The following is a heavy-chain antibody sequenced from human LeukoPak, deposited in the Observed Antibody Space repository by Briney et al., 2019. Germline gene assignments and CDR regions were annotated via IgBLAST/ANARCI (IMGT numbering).Heavy chain of an antibody. Sequence: ASVKVSCKASGYTFTSNYMHWVRQAPGQGLEWMGIINPSGGSTSYAQKFQGRVTMTRDTSTSTVFMELSSLRSEDTAVYYCAKGYSGYEYHYYYGMDVWGQGTTVTVPS. D-gene: IGHD5-12*01. CDR1: GYTFTSNY. CDR3: AKGYSGYEYHYYYGMDV. V-gene: IGHV1-46*01. CDR2: INPSGGST. J-gene: IGHJ6*02.